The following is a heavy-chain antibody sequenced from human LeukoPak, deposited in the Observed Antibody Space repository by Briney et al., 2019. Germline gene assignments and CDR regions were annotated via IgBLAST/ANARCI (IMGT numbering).Heavy chain of an antibody. J-gene: IGHJ6*03. CDR2: IYTSGST. CDR3: AREKDYGDYFPYYYYYYYMDV. V-gene: IGHV4-4*07. CDR1: GGSISSYY. Sequence: SETLSLTCTVPGGSISSYYWSWIRQPAGKGLEWIGRIYTSGSTNYNPSLKSRVTMSVDTSKNQFSLKLSSVTAADTAVYYCAREKDYGDYFPYYYYYYYMDVWGKGTTVTVSS. D-gene: IGHD4-17*01.